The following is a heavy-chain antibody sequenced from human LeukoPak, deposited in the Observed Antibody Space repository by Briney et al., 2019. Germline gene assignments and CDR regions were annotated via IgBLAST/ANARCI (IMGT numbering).Heavy chain of an antibody. V-gene: IGHV7-4-1*02. CDR1: GYTFTSYA. CDR3: ARGSYDSSGYYGNFAL. D-gene: IGHD3-22*01. J-gene: IGHJ2*01. CDR2: INTNTGNP. Sequence: ASVKVSCKASGYTFTSYAMNWVRQAPGQGLEWMGWINTNTGNPTYAQGFTGRFVFSLDTSVSTAYLQISSLKAEGTAVYYCARGSYDSSGYYGNFALWGRGTLVTVSS.